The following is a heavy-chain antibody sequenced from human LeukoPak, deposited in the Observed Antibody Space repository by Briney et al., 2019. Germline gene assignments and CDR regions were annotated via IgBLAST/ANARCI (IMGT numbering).Heavy chain of an antibody. D-gene: IGHD5-18*01. Sequence: GGSLRLSCAASGFTFSTYTMNWVRQSSGKGLEWVSTISSSGALHYADSVKGRFTISRDSAKNSLYLQMNSLRAEDTAVYYCASGAGYSQNLDYWGQGTLVTVSS. CDR1: GFTFSTYT. V-gene: IGHV3-48*01. CDR2: ISSSGAL. J-gene: IGHJ4*02. CDR3: ASGAGYSQNLDY.